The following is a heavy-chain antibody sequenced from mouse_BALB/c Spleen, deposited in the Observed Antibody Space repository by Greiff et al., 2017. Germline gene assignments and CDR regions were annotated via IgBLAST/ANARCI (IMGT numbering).Heavy chain of an antibody. CDR1: GYTFTSYV. CDR3: ARAYGNYPNFDV. CDR2: INPYNDGT. V-gene: IGHV1-14*01. J-gene: IGHJ1*01. D-gene: IGHD2-10*02. Sequence: VHVKQSGPELVKPGASVKMSCKASGYTFTSYVMHWVKQKPGQGLEWIGYINPYNDGTKYNEKFKGKATLTSDKSSSTAYMELSSLTSEDSAVYYCARAYGNYPNFDVWGAGTTVTVSS.